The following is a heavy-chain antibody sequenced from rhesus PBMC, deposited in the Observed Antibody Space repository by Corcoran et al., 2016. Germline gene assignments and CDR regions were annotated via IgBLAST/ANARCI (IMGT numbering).Heavy chain of an antibody. J-gene: IGHJ4*01. CDR2: IFGGGGNT. CDR1: GGPLSSNY. D-gene: IGHD2-21*01. CDR3: ARYFGCTGSDCYLDY. V-gene: IGHV4-160*01. Sequence: QVQLQESGPGLVKPSETLSLTCAVSGGPLSSNYWNWIRHSPGKGAEWIWYIFGGGGNTRYNPSLKSRVTISTDTSKNQFFLKVSSVTAADTAVYYCARYFGCTGSDCYLDYWGQGVLVTVSS.